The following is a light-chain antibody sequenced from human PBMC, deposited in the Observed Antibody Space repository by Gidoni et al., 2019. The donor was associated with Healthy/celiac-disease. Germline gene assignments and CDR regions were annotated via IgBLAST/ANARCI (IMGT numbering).Light chain of an antibody. J-gene: IGKJ3*01. CDR2: GAS. CDR3: QQYGSSPLFT. CDR1: QSVSSSY. Sequence: ELVLTQSPGTLSLSPGERATLSCRASQSVSSSYLAWYQQKPGQAPRLLIYGASSRATGIPDRFSGSGSGTDFTLTISRLEPEDFAVYYCQQYGSSPLFTFGPGTKSGYQT. V-gene: IGKV3-20*01.